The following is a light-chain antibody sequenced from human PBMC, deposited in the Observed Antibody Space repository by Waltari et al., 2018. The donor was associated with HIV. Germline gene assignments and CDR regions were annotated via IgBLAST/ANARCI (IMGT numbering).Light chain of an antibody. CDR2: SNY. CDR3: ASWDDAVNGVV. Sequence: QSVLTQPPSASGTPGQRVTISCSGSFSEIGGHAVNWYQHVPGTAPKLLIYSNYQRPSGVPDRFSGSKSGTSASLAISGLQSEDEADYYCASWDDAVNGVVFGGGTKLTV. CDR1: FSEIGGHA. J-gene: IGLJ2*01. V-gene: IGLV1-44*01.